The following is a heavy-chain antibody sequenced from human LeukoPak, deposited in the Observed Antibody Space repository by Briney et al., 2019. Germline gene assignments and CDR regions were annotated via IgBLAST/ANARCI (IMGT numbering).Heavy chain of an antibody. J-gene: IGHJ4*02. CDR1: GSTLSEFW. V-gene: IGHV3-7*04. D-gene: IGHD6-19*01. Sequence: GGSLRLSCAASGSTLSEFWMNWVRQAPGKGLEWVANIKQDGREKNYVDSAKGRFTISRDNAKNSAYLQMNNLRVDDTAVYYCVGGYGWLPDYWGQGTLVTVSS. CDR2: IKQDGREK. CDR3: VGGYGWLPDY.